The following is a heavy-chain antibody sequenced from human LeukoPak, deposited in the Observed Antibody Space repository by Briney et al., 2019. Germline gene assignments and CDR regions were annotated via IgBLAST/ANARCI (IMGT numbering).Heavy chain of an antibody. CDR3: ARSQAWYYYGSVGAFDI. J-gene: IGHJ3*02. CDR2: IYYSGST. D-gene: IGHD3-10*01. CDR1: GGSISSSSYY. V-gene: IGHV4-39*07. Sequence: SETLSLTCTVSGGSISSSSYYWGWIRQPPGKGLEWIGSIYYSGSTYYNPSLKSRVTISVDTSKNQFSLKLSSVTAADTAVYYCARSQAWYYYGSVGAFDIWGQGTMVTVSS.